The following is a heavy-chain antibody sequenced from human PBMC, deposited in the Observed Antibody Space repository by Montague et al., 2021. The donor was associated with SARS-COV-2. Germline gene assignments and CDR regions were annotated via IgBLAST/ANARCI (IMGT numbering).Heavy chain of an antibody. Sequence: SLRLSCAASGFTFSSYAMHWVRQAPGKGLEWVAVISYDGSNKYYADSVKGRFTISRDNSKDTLYLQMNSLRAEDTAVYCCARERWIQLSFYYYYGMDVWGHGTTVTVSS. CDR3: ARERWIQLSFYYYYGMDV. CDR2: ISYDGSNK. CDR1: GFTFSSYA. J-gene: IGHJ6*02. V-gene: IGHV3-30-3*01. D-gene: IGHD5-18*01.